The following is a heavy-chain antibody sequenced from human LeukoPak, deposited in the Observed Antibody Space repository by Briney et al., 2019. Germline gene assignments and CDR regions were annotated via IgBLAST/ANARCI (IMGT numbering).Heavy chain of an antibody. V-gene: IGHV3-23*01. CDR3: AKDFRIGYSAHFDY. Sequence: GGSLRLSCAASGFTFSSYAMGWVRQAPGKGLEWVSAISGSGDSTYYGDSVKGRFTISRDNSKNTLYLQMDSLRGEDTAVYYCAKDFRIGYSAHFDYWGQGALVTVSS. CDR2: ISGSGDST. J-gene: IGHJ4*02. CDR1: GFTFSSYA. D-gene: IGHD2-21*01.